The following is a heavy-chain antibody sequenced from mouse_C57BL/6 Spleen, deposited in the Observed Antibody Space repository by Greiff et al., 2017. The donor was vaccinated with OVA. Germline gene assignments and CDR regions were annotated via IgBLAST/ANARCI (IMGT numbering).Heavy chain of an antibody. CDR1: GYAFSSSW. Sequence: QVQLQQSGPELVKPGASVKISCKASGYAFSSSWMNWVKQRPGKGLEWIGRIYPGDGDTNYNGKFKGKATLTADKSSSTAYMQLSSLTSEDSAVYFCARSASSGGFAYWGQGTLVTVSA. D-gene: IGHD3-2*02. CDR3: ARSASSGGFAY. J-gene: IGHJ3*01. CDR2: IYPGDGDT. V-gene: IGHV1-82*01.